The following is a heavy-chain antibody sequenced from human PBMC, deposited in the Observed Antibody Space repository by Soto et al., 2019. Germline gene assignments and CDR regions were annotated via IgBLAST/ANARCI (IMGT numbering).Heavy chain of an antibody. D-gene: IGHD2-15*01. CDR2: IIPIFGTA. J-gene: IGHJ6*02. CDR1: VGTFSTYA. V-gene: IGHV1-69*12. CDR3: ARDEMVVATGSMTWHYYYGMDV. Sequence: QVQLVQSGAEVKKPGSSVKVSCKSSVGTFSTYAISWVRQAPGQGLEWMGGIIPIFGTAHYAQKLQGRVTITADGSTTTAYMELISLRSGDTALYYCARDEMVVATGSMTWHYYYGMDVWGQGTTVTVAS.